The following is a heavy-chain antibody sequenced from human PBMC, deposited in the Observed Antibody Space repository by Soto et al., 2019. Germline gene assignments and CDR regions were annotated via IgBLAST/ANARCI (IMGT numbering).Heavy chain of an antibody. D-gene: IGHD1-26*01. CDR2: ISYGGSNK. CDR3: ARSREVGSSNAFDI. V-gene: IGHV3-30-3*01. Sequence: GGSLRLSCAASGFTFSSYAMHWVRQAPGKGLEWVAVISYGGSNKYYADSVKGRFTISRDNSKNTLYLQMNSLRAEDTAVYYCARSREVGSSNAFDIWGQGRMVTVSS. CDR1: GFTFSSYA. J-gene: IGHJ3*02.